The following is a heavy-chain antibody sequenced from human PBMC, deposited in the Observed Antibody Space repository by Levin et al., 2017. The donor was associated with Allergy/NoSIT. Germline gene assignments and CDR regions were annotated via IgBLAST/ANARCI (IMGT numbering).Heavy chain of an antibody. CDR1: GFTFSRYW. V-gene: IGHV3-74*01. CDR2: VNNDGSTT. J-gene: IGHJ6*02. CDR3: ARGVYGMDL. Sequence: GGSLRLSCAASGFTFSRYWMHWVRQAPGKGLVWVSRVNNDGSTTGYADSVKGRFTISRDNAKNTVYLQMNSLRAEDTALYYCARGVYGMDLWGQGTTVTVSS.